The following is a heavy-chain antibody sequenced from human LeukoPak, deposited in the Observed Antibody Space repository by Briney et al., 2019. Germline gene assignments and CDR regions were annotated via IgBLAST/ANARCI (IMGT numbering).Heavy chain of an antibody. J-gene: IGHJ4*02. CDR3: ARDSCLIKTCLDY. Sequence: GGSLRLSCATSGFIFSHFGMHWVRQAPGKGLEWVAAIQSDGSQEYFADSVKGRPTISRDKSKSTMYLQIDTLRAEDTAVYYCARDSCLIKTCLDYWGQGTLVTVSS. V-gene: IGHV3-33*01. CDR1: GFIFSHFG. CDR2: IQSDGSQE. D-gene: IGHD3-10*01.